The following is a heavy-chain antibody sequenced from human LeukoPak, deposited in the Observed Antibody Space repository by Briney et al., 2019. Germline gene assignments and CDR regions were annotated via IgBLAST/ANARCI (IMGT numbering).Heavy chain of an antibody. J-gene: IGHJ6*02. CDR2: IWYDGSKK. CDR3: ARETGYGDYKGGYGMDV. CDR1: GFTFSNYG. D-gene: IGHD4-17*01. V-gene: IGHV3-33*08. Sequence: PGRSLRLSCAASGFTFSNYGIHWVRQAPGEGLKWVAVIWYDGSKKYYADSVKGRFTISRDNSKNTLYLQMNSLTADDTAEYYCARETGYGDYKGGYGMDVWGQGTTVSVSS.